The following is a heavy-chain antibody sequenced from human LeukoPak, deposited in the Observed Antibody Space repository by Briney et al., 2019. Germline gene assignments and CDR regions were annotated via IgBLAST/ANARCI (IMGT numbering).Heavy chain of an antibody. J-gene: IGHJ4*02. CDR2: ISYDGSNK. CDR3: ARGDTAMDN. Sequence: GGSLRLSCAASGFTFSSYAMHWVRQAPGKGLEWVAVISYDGSNKYYADSVKGRFTISRDNAKNSLYLQMNSLRAEDTALYYCARGDTAMDNWGQGTLVTVSS. V-gene: IGHV3-30*04. CDR1: GFTFSSYA. D-gene: IGHD5-18*01.